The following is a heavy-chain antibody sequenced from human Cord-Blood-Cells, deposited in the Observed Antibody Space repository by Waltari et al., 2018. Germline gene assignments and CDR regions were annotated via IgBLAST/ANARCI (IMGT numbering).Heavy chain of an antibody. CDR1: GGTFSSYA. V-gene: IGHV1-69*01. D-gene: IGHD5-12*01. CDR3: AVVGTRIVATIRGVVDY. Sequence: QVQLVQSGAEVKKPGSSVKVSCKASGGTFSSYAISWVRQAPGQGLEWRGGMIPIFGTANYAQKFQGVGTITADESTNTAYMVLSRLRSEEMAVYYCAVVGTRIVATIRGVVDYWGQGTLVTVSS. J-gene: IGHJ4*02. CDR2: MIPIFGTA.